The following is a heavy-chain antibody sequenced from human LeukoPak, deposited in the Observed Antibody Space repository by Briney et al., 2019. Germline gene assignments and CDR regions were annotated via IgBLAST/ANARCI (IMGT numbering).Heavy chain of an antibody. D-gene: IGHD3-3*01. CDR2: IYSDGST. CDR1: GFIVSGDF. J-gene: IGHJ4*02. V-gene: IGHV3-53*01. Sequence: GGSLRLSCAASGFIVSGDFMSWVRQAPGKGLEWVSVIYSDGSTYYADSVKGRFTISRDNSKNTLYLQMNSLRAEDTAVYYCAKDFLTGYYDFWSGYYSFDYWGQGTLVTVSS. CDR3: AKDFLTGYYDFWSGYYSFDY.